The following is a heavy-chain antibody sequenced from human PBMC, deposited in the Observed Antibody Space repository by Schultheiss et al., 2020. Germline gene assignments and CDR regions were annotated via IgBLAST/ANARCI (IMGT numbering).Heavy chain of an antibody. CDR3: ARVSYYYYGMDV. CDR1: GGTFSSYA. Sequence: SVKVSCKASGGTFSSYAISWVRQAPGQGLEWMGGIIPIFGTANYAQKFQGRVTITADKSTSTAYMELSSLRSEDTAVYYCARVSYYYYGMDVWGQGTTVTVSS. CDR2: IIPIFGTA. V-gene: IGHV1-69*06. J-gene: IGHJ6*02.